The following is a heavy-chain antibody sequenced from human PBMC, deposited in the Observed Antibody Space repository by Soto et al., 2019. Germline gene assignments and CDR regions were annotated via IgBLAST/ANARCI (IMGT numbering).Heavy chain of an antibody. D-gene: IGHD3-3*01. Sequence: SETLSLTCAVYGGSFSGYYWSWIRQPPGKGLEWIGEINHSGSTNYNPSLKSRVTISVDTSKNQFSLKLSSVTAADTAVYYCARGRGYDFWSGYYKSPSNDYWGQGTLVTVPS. V-gene: IGHV4-34*01. CDR2: INHSGST. CDR1: GGSFSGYY. J-gene: IGHJ4*02. CDR3: ARGRGYDFWSGYYKSPSNDY.